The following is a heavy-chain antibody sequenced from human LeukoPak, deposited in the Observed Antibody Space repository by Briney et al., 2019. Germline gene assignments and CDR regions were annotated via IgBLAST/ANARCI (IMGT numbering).Heavy chain of an antibody. CDR3: ARGLGHTWFDP. Sequence: SETLSLTCTVSGGSVSSGSYYWSWIRQPPGKGLEWIGYIYYSGSTNYNPSLKSRVTISVDTSKNQVSLKLSSVTAADTAVYYCARGLGHTWFDPWGQGTLVTVSS. V-gene: IGHV4-61*01. CDR2: IYYSGST. CDR1: GGSVSSGSYY. J-gene: IGHJ5*02. D-gene: IGHD6-19*01.